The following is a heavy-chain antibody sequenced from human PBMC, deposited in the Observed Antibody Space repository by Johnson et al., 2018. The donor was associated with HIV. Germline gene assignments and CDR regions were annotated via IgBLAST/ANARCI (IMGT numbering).Heavy chain of an antibody. CDR3: ARGGAAAGGAFDS. D-gene: IGHD6-13*01. CDR2: IGTTGDT. V-gene: IGHV3-13*01. CDR1: GFTFSSYD. Sequence: VQLVESGGGLVQPGGSLRLSCAASGFTFSSYDMHWVRQAPGKGLEWVSAIGTTGDTYYPGSVKGRFTISRENAKNSLYLQMNSLRAGDTAVYYCARGGAAAGGAFDSWGQGTMVTVSS. J-gene: IGHJ3*02.